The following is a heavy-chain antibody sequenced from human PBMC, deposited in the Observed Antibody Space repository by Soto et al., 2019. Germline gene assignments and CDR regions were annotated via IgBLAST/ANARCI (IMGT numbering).Heavy chain of an antibody. J-gene: IGHJ4*02. D-gene: IGHD3-16*01. CDR3: ARGLGEASFVS. CDR2: ISSTGNTI. V-gene: IGHV3-48*03. Sequence: EVQLVESGGGLVQPGGSLRLSCTAAGFIFRSYEMNWVRQASGKGLEWISYISSTGNTIYYADFVKGRLIISRDNAKKSLFLQMDSLRGEDTAVYFCARGLGEASFVSWGQGTLVTVSP. CDR1: GFIFRSYE.